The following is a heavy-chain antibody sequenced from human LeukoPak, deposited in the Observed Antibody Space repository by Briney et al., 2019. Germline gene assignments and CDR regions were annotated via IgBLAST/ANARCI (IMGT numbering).Heavy chain of an antibody. CDR2: IYYSGST. J-gene: IGHJ4*02. V-gene: IGHV4-59*01. D-gene: IGHD1-26*01. CDR3: ARAPGGGATSH. CDR1: GDSISSYY. Sequence: KSSETLSLTCTVSGDSISSYYWSWIRQPPGKGLEWIGYIYYSGSTNYNPSLKSRVTISVDTSKNQFSLKLSSVTAADTAVYYCARAPGGGATSHWGQGTLVTVSS.